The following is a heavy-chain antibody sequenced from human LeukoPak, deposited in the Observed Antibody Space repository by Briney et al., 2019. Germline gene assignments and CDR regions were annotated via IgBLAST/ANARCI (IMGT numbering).Heavy chain of an antibody. D-gene: IGHD2-15*01. CDR1: GGTFSSYA. J-gene: IGHJ4*02. Sequence: SVKVSCKASGGTFSSYAISWVRQAPGQGLEWMGGIIPIFGTANYAQKFQGRVTITTDESTSTAYMELSSLRSEGTAVYYCAGSCSGGSCYLRFDYWGQGTLVTVSS. V-gene: IGHV1-69*05. CDR2: IIPIFGTA. CDR3: AGSCSGGSCYLRFDY.